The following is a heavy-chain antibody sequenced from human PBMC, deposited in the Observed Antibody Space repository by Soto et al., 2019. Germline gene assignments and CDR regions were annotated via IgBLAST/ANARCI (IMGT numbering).Heavy chain of an antibody. V-gene: IGHV1-69*08. D-gene: IGHD2-15*01. Sequence: QVQLVQSGAEVKKPGSSVKVSCKASGGTFSSYTISWVRQAPGQGLEWMGRIIPILGIANYAQKFQGRVTITADKSTSTAYMELSSLRSEDTAVYYCARDVGKRKAGYCSGGSCYGGFHFDYWGQGTLVTVSS. CDR2: IIPILGIA. CDR3: ARDVGKRKAGYCSGGSCYGGFHFDY. CDR1: GGTFSSYT. J-gene: IGHJ4*02.